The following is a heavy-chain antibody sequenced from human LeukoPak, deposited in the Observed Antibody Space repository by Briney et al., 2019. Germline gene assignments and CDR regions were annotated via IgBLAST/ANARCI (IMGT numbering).Heavy chain of an antibody. D-gene: IGHD2-8*02. J-gene: IGHJ4*02. CDR3: ATYRQVLLPFES. Sequence: GGSLRLSCAASGFTVSRSYMIWARQAPGKGLEWVSVIYSGGTTYYADPVKGRFTISRDNSKNTLYLQMNSLRAEDTAIYYCATYRQVLLPFESWGQGTLVTVSS. CDR1: GFTVSRSY. CDR2: IYSGGTT. V-gene: IGHV3-53*01.